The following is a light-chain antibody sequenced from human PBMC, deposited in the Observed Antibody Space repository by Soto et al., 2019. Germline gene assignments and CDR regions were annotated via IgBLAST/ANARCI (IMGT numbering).Light chain of an antibody. Sequence: ELVLTQSPATLSLSPGERATLSCRASQSVSSYLAWYQQKPGQAPRLLIYGASNRATGIPARFSGSGSGTDLTLTISSLEPEDVAVYYCQQRSNWPPKLSFGGGTKVEIK. J-gene: IGKJ4*01. CDR2: GAS. CDR3: QQRSNWPPKLS. CDR1: QSVSSY. V-gene: IGKV3-11*01.